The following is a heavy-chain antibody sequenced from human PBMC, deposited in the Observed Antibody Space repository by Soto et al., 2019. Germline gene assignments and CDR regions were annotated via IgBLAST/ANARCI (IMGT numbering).Heavy chain of an antibody. Sequence: QLQLQESGPGLVKPSDTLSLTCTVSGGSISSSSYYWGWIRQPPGKGLEWIGSIYYSGYAYYNPSLKSRVTISVDTSQNQFSLKLSSVTAADTAVYYCARHNGPLYVGYYYDMDVWGQGTTVTVSS. CDR2: IYYSGYA. D-gene: IGHD3-16*01. V-gene: IGHV4-39*01. CDR1: GGSISSSSYY. J-gene: IGHJ6*02. CDR3: ARHNGPLYVGYYYDMDV.